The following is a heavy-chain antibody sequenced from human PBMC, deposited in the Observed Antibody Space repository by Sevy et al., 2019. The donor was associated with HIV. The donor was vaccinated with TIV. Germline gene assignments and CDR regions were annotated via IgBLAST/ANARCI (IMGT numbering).Heavy chain of an antibody. Sequence: SETLSLTCTVSGGSISSSDSYWSWIRQPPGKGLEWLGYIHYSGGTYYNPFLKSRVAMSVDTSEKQFSLRLTFLTAADTAVYYCASKRAYNHGPFDYWGQGTLVTVSS. D-gene: IGHD5-12*01. CDR3: ASKRAYNHGPFDY. CDR1: GGSISSSDSY. V-gene: IGHV4-30-4*01. CDR2: IHYSGGT. J-gene: IGHJ4*02.